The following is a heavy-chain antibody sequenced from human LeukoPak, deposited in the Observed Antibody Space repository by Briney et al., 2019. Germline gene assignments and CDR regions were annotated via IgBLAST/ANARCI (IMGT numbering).Heavy chain of an antibody. V-gene: IGHV4-4*07. J-gene: IGHJ4*02. CDR1: GGSISSYY. CDR2: IYTSGST. Sequence: PSETLSLTCTVSGGSISSYYWSWIRQPAGKGLEWIGRIYTSGSTNYNPSLKSRVTMSVDTSKNQFPLKLSSVTAADTAVYYCARGKGGSYVSPYYFDYWGQGTLVTVSS. D-gene: IGHD1-26*01. CDR3: ARGKGGSYVSPYYFDY.